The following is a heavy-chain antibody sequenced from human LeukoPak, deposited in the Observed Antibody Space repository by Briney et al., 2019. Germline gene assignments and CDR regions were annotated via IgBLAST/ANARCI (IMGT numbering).Heavy chain of an antibody. J-gene: IGHJ4*02. CDR1: GGTFSSYT. D-gene: IGHD4-17*01. V-gene: IGHV1-69*02. CDR2: IIPILGIA. CDR3: ARVGGYDYGDYPLFY. Sequence: SVKVSCKASGGTFSSYTISWVRQAPGQGLEWMGRIIPILGIANYAQKFQGRVTITADKSTSTAYMELSSLRSEDTAVYCCARVGGYDYGDYPLFYWGQGTLVTVSS.